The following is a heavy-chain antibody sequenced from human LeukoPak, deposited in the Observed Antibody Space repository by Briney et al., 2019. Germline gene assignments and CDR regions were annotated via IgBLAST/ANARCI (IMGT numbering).Heavy chain of an antibody. CDR1: GGSISSGSYY. Sequence: SETLSLTCTVSGGSISSGSYYWSWIRQPAGKGLEWIGRIYTSGSTNYNPSLKSRVTISVDTSKNQFSLKLCSVTAADTAVYYCARGSSSPLDYWGQGTLVTVSS. D-gene: IGHD6-6*01. V-gene: IGHV4-61*02. CDR3: ARGSSSPLDY. CDR2: IYTSGST. J-gene: IGHJ4*02.